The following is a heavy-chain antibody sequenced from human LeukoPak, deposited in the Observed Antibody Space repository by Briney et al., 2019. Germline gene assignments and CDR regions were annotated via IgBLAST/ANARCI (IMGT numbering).Heavy chain of an antibody. CDR1: GFTFSTYS. V-gene: IGHV3-21*04. D-gene: IGHD3-22*01. J-gene: IGHJ4*02. CDR3: VRVKGYYDSSGYRFDY. Sequence: GGSLRLSCAASGFTFSTYSMNWVRQAPGKGLEWVSPISSSSTYIYYADSVKGRFTISRDNAKNSLSLQMNSLRAEDTAVYYCVRVKGYYDSSGYRFDYWGQGTLVTVSS. CDR2: ISSSSTYI.